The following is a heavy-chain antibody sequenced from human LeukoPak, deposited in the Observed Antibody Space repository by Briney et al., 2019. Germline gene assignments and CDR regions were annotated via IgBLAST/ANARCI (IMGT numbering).Heavy chain of an antibody. CDR3: ARECSNTSCYRDFDY. J-gene: IGHJ4*02. Sequence: ASVKVSCKASGYTFTSYYMHWVRQAPGQGLEWMGIINPSGGSTSYAQKFQGRVTMTRDTSTSTVYMELSSLRSEDTAVYYCARECSNTSCYRDFDYWGQGTLVTVSS. D-gene: IGHD2-2*01. V-gene: IGHV1-46*01. CDR1: GYTFTSYY. CDR2: INPSGGST.